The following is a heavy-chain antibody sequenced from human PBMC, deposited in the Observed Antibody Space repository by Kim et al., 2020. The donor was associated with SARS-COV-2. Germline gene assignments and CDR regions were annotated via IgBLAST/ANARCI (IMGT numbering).Heavy chain of an antibody. CDR1: GYNFANSW. CDR2: IYPDDSDT. V-gene: IGHV5-51*01. J-gene: IGHJ4*02. CDR3: ARRPLGVYYFDF. D-gene: IGHD2-8*01. Sequence: GESLKISCKGSGYNFANSWIGWVRQVPGKGLEWMGVIYPDDSDTKYSPSFRGQVTISAYTSINTAYLQWTSLKASDTAIYYCARRPLGVYYFDFWGQGALVTVSA.